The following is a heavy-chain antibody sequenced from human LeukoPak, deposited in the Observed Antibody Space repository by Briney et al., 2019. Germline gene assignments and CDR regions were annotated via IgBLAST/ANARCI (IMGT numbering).Heavy chain of an antibody. CDR3: AKGVWELPPLDP. CDR1: GFTFSRYW. J-gene: IGHJ5*02. CDR2: IKEDGSQI. V-gene: IGHV3-7*03. Sequence: GGSLRLSCAGSGFTFSRYWMTWVRQAPGKGLEWVANIKEDGSQIYYVDSVKGRFTISRDNSKNTLYLQMNSLRAEDTAVYYCAKGVWELPPLDPWGQGTLVTVSS. D-gene: IGHD1-26*01.